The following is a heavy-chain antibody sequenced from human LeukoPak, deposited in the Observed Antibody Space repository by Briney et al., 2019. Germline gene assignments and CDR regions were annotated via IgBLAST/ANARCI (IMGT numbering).Heavy chain of an antibody. Sequence: GGSLRLSCVVSGFTFSSYWMHWVRQAPGKGLEWVSGISWNSGSIGYADSAKGRFTISRDNAKNSLYLQMNSLRAEDMALYYCAKGSYSGSYYSLDYWGQGTLVTVSS. CDR1: GFTFSSYW. CDR3: AKGSYSGSYYSLDY. J-gene: IGHJ4*02. D-gene: IGHD1-26*01. CDR2: ISWNSGSI. V-gene: IGHV3-9*03.